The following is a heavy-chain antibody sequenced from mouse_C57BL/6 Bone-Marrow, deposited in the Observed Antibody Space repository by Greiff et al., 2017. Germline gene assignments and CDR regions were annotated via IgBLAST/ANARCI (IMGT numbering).Heavy chain of an antibody. CDR1: GFTFTSYA. Sequence: EVQRVESGEGLVKPGGSLKLSCAASGFTFTSYAMSWVRQTPEKRLEWVAYISSGGDYIYYADTVKGRFTISRDNARNTLYLQMSSLKSEDTAMYYCTRVYYYGSSYDFDYWGQGTTLTVSS. J-gene: IGHJ2*01. D-gene: IGHD1-1*01. V-gene: IGHV5-9-1*02. CDR2: ISSGGDYI. CDR3: TRVYYYGSSYDFDY.